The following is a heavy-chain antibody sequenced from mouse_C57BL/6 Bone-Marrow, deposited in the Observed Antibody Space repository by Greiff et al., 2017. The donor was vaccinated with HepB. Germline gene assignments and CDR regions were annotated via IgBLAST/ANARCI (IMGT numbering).Heavy chain of an antibody. CDR1: GYTFTSYW. J-gene: IGHJ1*03. D-gene: IGHD2-1*01. CDR3: ARVLWYFWYFDV. V-gene: IGHV1-69*01. CDR2: IDPSDSYT. Sequence: QVQLQQPGAELVMPGASVKLSCKASGYTFTSYWMHWVKQRPGQGLEWIGEIDPSDSYTNYNQKFKGKSTLTVDKSSSTAYMQLSSLTSEDSAVYYCARVLWYFWYFDVWGTGTTVTVSS.